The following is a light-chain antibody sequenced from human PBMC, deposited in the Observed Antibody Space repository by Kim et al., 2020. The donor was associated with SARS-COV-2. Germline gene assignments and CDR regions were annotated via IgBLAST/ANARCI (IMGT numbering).Light chain of an antibody. CDR2: GKN. CDR3: NSRDSSGNHPSYV. CDR1: SLRSYY. V-gene: IGLV3-19*01. J-gene: IGLJ1*01. Sequence: SSELTQDPAVSVALGQTVRITCQGDSLRSYYASWYQQKPGQATVLVIYGKNNRPSGIPDRFSGSSSGNTASLTITGAQAEDEADYYCNSRDSSGNHPSYV.